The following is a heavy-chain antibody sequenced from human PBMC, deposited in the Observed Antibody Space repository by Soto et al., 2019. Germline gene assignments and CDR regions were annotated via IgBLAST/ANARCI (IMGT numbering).Heavy chain of an antibody. J-gene: IGHJ4*02. Sequence: EVQLVESGGGLVQPGGSLRLSCAASGFTFSSYEMNWVRQAPGKGLEGVSYISSSGSTIYYADSVKGRFTISRDNAKNSLYLQMNSLRAEDTAVYYCARGCSSTSCYTDYWGQGTLVTVSS. D-gene: IGHD2-2*02. V-gene: IGHV3-48*03. CDR1: GFTFSSYE. CDR2: ISSSGSTI. CDR3: ARGCSSTSCYTDY.